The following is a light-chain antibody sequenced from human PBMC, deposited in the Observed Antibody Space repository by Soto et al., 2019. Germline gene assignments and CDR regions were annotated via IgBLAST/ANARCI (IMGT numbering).Light chain of an antibody. V-gene: IGKV3-15*01. CDR2: AAS. Sequence: EIVMTQSPATLSVSPGERATLSCRASQSISSNLAWYQQKPGQAPSLLIYAASIRATGIPARFSGSGSGTEFTLTISSLQSEDFAVYYCQQYNNWPPWTFGQGTKVEIK. CDR3: QQYNNWPPWT. J-gene: IGKJ1*01. CDR1: QSISSN.